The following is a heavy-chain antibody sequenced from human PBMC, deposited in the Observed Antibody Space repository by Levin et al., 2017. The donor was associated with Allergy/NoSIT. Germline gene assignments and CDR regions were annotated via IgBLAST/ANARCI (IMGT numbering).Heavy chain of an antibody. J-gene: IGHJ4*02. Sequence: GGSLRLSCAASGFTFSSYAMHWVRQAPGKGLEWVAIIWSDGNNKYYADSVKGRFTISRDNYKNTLYLQMNSLRAEDTSVYYCARDRHSTSSDFDYWGQGTLVTVSS. CDR2: IWSDGNNK. V-gene: IGHV3-33*01. D-gene: IGHD6-6*01. CDR1: GFTFSSYA. CDR3: ARDRHSTSSDFDY.